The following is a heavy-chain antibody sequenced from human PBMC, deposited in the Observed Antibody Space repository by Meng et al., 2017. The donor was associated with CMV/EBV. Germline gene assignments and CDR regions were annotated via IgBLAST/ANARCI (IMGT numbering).Heavy chain of an antibody. V-gene: IGHV3-66*02. CDR3: ARGIPPVRYYYDSSGYDY. Sequence: GGSLRLSCAASGFTVSSNYMSWVRQAPGKGLGWVSVIYSGGSTYYADSVKGRFTISRDNSKNTLYLQMNSLRAEDTAVYYCARGIPPVRYYYDSSGYDYWGQGTLVTVSS. J-gene: IGHJ4*02. CDR1: GFTVSSNY. CDR2: IYSGGST. D-gene: IGHD3-22*01.